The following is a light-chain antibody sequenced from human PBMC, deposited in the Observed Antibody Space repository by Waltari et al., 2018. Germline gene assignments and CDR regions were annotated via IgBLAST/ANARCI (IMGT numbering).Light chain of an antibody. CDR3: QQYNNWPYT. Sequence: EIVMTQSPATLSFSPGKSATLSCRASQTISTNLAWYQQKPGQAPRLLIYGASTRATGIPARFSGSGSGTEFTLTISSLQSEDFAVYYCQQYNNWPYTFGQGTKLQIK. CDR2: GAS. CDR1: QTISTN. J-gene: IGKJ2*01. V-gene: IGKV3-15*01.